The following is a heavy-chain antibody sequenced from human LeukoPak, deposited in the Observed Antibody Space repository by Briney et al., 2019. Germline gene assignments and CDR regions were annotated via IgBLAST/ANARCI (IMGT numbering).Heavy chain of an antibody. CDR3: ARSRGLNWFDP. J-gene: IGHJ5*02. CDR1: GGSISSGGYS. V-gene: IGHV4-30-2*01. Sequence: KSSQTLSLTCAVSGGSISSGGYSWSWIRQPPGKGLEWIGYIYHSGSTYYNPSLKSRVTISVDRSKNQFSLKLSSMTAADTAVYYCARSRGLNWFDPWGQGTLVTASS. CDR2: IYHSGST.